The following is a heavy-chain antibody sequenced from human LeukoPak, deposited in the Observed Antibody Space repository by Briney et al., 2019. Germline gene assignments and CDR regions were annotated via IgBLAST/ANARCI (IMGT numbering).Heavy chain of an antibody. Sequence: GGPLRLSCAASGFTFDAYAMPWVRQAPGKGLEWVSGISWNSGSIVYADSVKGRFTISRDNANNSLYLQMNSLRAEDTALYYCAKDVYSYGGEFDYWGQGTLVTVSS. V-gene: IGHV3-9*01. CDR1: GFTFDAYA. D-gene: IGHD5-18*01. CDR2: ISWNSGSI. CDR3: AKDVYSYGGEFDY. J-gene: IGHJ4*02.